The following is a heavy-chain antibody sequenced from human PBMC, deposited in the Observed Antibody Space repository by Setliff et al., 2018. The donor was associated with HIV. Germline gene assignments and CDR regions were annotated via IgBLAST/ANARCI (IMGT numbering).Heavy chain of an antibody. Sequence: SVKVSCKASGFTFSSSAIHWVRQARGQRLEWIGWIVVDSGDTNYAQKFQNRLALTRDVSTRTAYMELTSLRSEDTAVYYFATLVRGVAPCDDWGQGTLVTVSS. CDR3: ATLVRGVAPCDD. CDR1: GFTFSSSA. CDR2: IVVDSGDT. D-gene: IGHD3-10*01. J-gene: IGHJ4*02. V-gene: IGHV1-58*02.